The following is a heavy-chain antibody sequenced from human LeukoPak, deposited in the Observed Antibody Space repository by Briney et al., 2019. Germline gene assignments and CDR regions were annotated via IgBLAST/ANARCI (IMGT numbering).Heavy chain of an antibody. CDR3: ARDPPLGSCSTISCPHLDY. V-gene: IGHV3-21*01. CDR1: GFTLSRYS. J-gene: IGHJ4*02. Sequence: PGGSLRLPCAASGFTLSRYSMNWVRQAPGKGLEWVSSISSSSSFIYYADSVKGRFTISRDNAKNSLYLQMNSLRAEDTAVYYCARDPPLGSCSTISCPHLDYWGQGTLVTVSS. CDR2: ISSSSSFI. D-gene: IGHD2-2*01.